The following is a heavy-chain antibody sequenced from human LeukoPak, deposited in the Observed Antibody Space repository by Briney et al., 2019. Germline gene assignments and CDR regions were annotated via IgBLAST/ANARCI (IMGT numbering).Heavy chain of an antibody. V-gene: IGHV3-33*01. CDR3: ARGGGSGSYYKY. Sequence: PGRSLRLSCAASGFTFSSYGMHWVRQAPGKGLEWVAVIWYDGSNKYYADSVKGRFTISRDNAKNSLYLQMNSLRDEDTAVYYCARGGGSGSYYKYWGQGTLVTVSS. CDR2: IWYDGSNK. J-gene: IGHJ4*02. D-gene: IGHD3-10*01. CDR1: GFTFSSYG.